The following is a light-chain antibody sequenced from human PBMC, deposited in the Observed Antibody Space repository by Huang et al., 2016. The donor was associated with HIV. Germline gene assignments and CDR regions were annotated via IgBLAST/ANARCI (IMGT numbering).Light chain of an antibody. CDR3: QQYNSWPPGT. CDR1: QSLNSN. V-gene: IGKV3-15*01. CDR2: GAS. Sequence: EIVITQSPATLSVSPGEGATLSCRARQSLNSNLAWYQQRPGQSPRLLIYGASTRAPGIPARFSGGGSGTEFTLTISSLQSEDFAVYYCQQYNSWPPGTFGQGTKVEIK. J-gene: IGKJ1*01.